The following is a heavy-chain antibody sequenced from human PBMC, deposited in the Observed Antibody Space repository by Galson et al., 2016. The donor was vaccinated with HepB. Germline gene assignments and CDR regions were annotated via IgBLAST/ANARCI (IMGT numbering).Heavy chain of an antibody. D-gene: IGHD2-2*01. J-gene: IGHJ4*02. CDR1: GYSFINYW. Sequence: QSGAEVKKPGRSLKISCRGSGYSFINYWIGWXRQMAGKGPEWMGIIHPGDSDTRYSPSFQGRVTLSVDKSIRTAYLQWSSLEASDTAIYYCARQCSSSSCLYYVDIWGQGTPVTVS. CDR2: IHPGDSDT. V-gene: IGHV5-51*01. CDR3: ARQCSSSSCLYYVDI.